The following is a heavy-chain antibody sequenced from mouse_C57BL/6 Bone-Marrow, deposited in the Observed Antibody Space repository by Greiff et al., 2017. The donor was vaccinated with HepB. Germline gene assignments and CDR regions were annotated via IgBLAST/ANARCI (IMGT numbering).Heavy chain of an antibody. Sequence: EVKVVESGGGLVKPGGSLKLSCAASGFTFSSYAMSWVRQTPEKRLEWVATISDGGSYTYYPDNVKGRFTISRDNAKNNLYLQMSHLKSEDTAMYYCASLLGPFDYWGQGTTLTVSS. CDR2: ISDGGSYT. J-gene: IGHJ2*01. CDR3: ASLLGPFDY. CDR1: GFTFSSYA. D-gene: IGHD4-1*01. V-gene: IGHV5-4*03.